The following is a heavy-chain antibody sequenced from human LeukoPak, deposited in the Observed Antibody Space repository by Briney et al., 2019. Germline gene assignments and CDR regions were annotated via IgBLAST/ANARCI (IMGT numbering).Heavy chain of an antibody. CDR3: ARGQLGPTSAPFDS. CDR2: INPAGGST. V-gene: IGHV1-46*01. J-gene: IGHJ4*02. Sequence: ASVKVSCKTSGHTFIDYYLHWVRQAPGQSFEYMGIINPAGGSTSYHHKFQDRVTMTREASTTTIYMELRSLTFEDTAVYYCARGQLGPTSAPFDSWGQGTLVTVSS. CDR1: GHTFIDYY. D-gene: IGHD1-26*01.